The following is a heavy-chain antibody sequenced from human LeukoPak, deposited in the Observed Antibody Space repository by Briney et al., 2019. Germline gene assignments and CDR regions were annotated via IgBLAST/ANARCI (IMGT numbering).Heavy chain of an antibody. CDR1: GYTFTSYG. CDR3: ARVKSQVVVAATNSYYFDY. V-gene: IGHV1-18*01. J-gene: IGHJ4*02. D-gene: IGHD2-15*01. Sequence: ASVTVSCKASGYTFTSYGVSWVRQAPGQGLEWMGWISAYNGNTNYAQKLQGRVTMTTDTSTSTAYMELRSLRSDDTAVYYCARVKSQVVVAATNSYYFDYWGQGTLVTVSS. CDR2: ISAYNGNT.